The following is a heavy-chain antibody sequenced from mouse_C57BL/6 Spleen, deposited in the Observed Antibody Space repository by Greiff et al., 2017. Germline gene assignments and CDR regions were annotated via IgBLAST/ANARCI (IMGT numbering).Heavy chain of an antibody. Sequence: QVQLQQSGAELARPGASVKLSCKASGYTFTSYGISWAKQSTGQGLEWIGEIYPRSGNTYYNEKFKGKATLTADKSSSTAYMELRSLTSEDSAVYFCAREGVYDCDVVGSYFDYWGQGTTLTVSS. CDR3: AREGVYDCDVVGSYFDY. CDR1: GYTFTSYG. D-gene: IGHD2-4*01. V-gene: IGHV1-81*01. J-gene: IGHJ2*01. CDR2: IYPRSGNT.